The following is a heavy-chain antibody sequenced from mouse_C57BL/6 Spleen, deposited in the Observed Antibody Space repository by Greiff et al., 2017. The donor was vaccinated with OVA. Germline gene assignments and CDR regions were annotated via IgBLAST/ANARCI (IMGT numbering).Heavy chain of an antibody. V-gene: IGHV14-2*01. J-gene: IGHJ2*01. CDR2: IDPEDGET. CDR3: ARYHYGSSPDY. CDR1: GFNIKDYY. D-gene: IGHD1-1*01. Sequence: VQLQQSGAELVKPGASVKLSCTASGFNIKDYYMHWVKQRTEQGLEWIGRIDPEDGETKYATKFQGKATTTADTSSNTSYLQLSSLTSEDTAVYYCARYHYGSSPDYWGQGTTLTVSS.